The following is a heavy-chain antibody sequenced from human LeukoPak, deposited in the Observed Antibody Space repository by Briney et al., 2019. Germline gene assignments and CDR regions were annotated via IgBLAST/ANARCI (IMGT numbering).Heavy chain of an antibody. CDR1: GDSVSSNTAA. J-gene: IGHJ6*02. V-gene: IGHV6-1*01. D-gene: IGHD6-19*01. CDR2: TYYTSNWHN. CDR3: ARSYSSGWYGIDV. Sequence: SQTPSLTCAISGDSVSSNTAAWNWIRQSPSRGLEWLGRTYYTSNWHNDYAVSLKSRISINPDTSKNQFSLQLNSVTPEDTAIYYCARSYSSGWYGIDVWGQGTTVTVSS.